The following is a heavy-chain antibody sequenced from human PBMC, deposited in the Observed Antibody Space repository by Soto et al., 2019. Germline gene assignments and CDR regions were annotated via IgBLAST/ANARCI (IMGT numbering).Heavy chain of an antibody. J-gene: IGHJ6*02. CDR2: INPNSGGT. V-gene: IGHV1-2*02. Sequence: ASVKVSCKASGYTFTGYYMHWVRQAPGQGLEWMGWINPNSGGTNYAQKFQGRVTMTRDTSISTAYMELSRLRPDDTAVYYCAREPTYYDFWSGYFPDYYYGMDVWGQGTTVTVSS. CDR3: AREPTYYDFWSGYFPDYYYGMDV. CDR1: GYTFTGYY. D-gene: IGHD3-3*01.